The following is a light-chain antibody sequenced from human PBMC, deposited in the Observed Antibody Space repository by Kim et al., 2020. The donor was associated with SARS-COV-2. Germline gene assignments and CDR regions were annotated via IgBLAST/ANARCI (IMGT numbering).Light chain of an antibody. Sequence: VLTQSPAPLSLSSGERATLSCRASQSIDSELAWYQQTPGQPPRLLIYDASNRATGVPARFSGSGSGTDFTLTISSLEPEDFAVYYCQQRYSWPITFGQGTRLEIK. CDR2: DAS. J-gene: IGKJ5*01. V-gene: IGKV3-11*01. CDR1: QSIDSE. CDR3: QQRYSWPIT.